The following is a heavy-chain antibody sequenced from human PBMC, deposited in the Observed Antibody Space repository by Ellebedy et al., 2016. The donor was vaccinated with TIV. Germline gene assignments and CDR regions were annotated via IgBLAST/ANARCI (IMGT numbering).Heavy chain of an antibody. Sequence: GESLKISCAASGFTFSSYTMNWVRQAPGKGLEWVSAISGSGGSTYYADSVKGRFTISRDNAKNSLYLQMNSLRAEDTAVYYCARDKGELLDYWGQGTLVTVSS. J-gene: IGHJ4*02. CDR2: ISGSGGST. CDR1: GFTFSSYT. D-gene: IGHD1-26*01. CDR3: ARDKGELLDY. V-gene: IGHV3-21*01.